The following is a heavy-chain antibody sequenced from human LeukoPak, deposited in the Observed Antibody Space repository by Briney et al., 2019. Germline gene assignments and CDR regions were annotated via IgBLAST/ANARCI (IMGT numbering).Heavy chain of an antibody. CDR2: FDPEDGET. Sequence: ASVKVSCKVSGYTLTELSMHWVRQAPGKGLEWMGGFDPEDGETIYAQKFQGRVTMTEDTSTDTAYMELSSLRSEDTAVYYCANYGGNLYYFDYWGQGTLVTVSS. CDR3: ANYGGNLYYFDY. D-gene: IGHD4-23*01. CDR1: GYTLTELS. V-gene: IGHV1-24*01. J-gene: IGHJ4*02.